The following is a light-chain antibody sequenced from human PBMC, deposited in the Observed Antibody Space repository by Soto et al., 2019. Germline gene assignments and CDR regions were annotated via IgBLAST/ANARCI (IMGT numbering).Light chain of an antibody. CDR2: GVS. J-gene: IGKJ2*01. CDR3: QQYDNSPFT. CDR1: QSLGSNY. V-gene: IGKV3-20*01. Sequence: EIVLTQSPGTLSLSPGERATLSCRASQSLGSNYLGWFQQKPGQAPHLLIYGVSSRATGIPDRFSGSGSGTDFTLTISRLEPEDFAVYYCQQYDNSPFTFGQGTKLEIK.